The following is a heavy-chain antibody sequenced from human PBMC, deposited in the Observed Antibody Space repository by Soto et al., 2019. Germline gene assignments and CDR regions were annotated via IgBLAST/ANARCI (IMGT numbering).Heavy chain of an antibody. V-gene: IGHV3-21*01. J-gene: IGHJ4*02. D-gene: IGHD2-2*01. CDR2: ISSSSSYR. CDR1: GFTFSSYS. Sequence: DVQLVESGGGLVKPGGSLRLSCAASGFTFSSYSMNWVRQAPGKGLEWVSLISSSSSYRYYADSVKGRFTISGDNAKNSLYLQMNSLRAEDTAVYYCARDNAPRYCRTTSCYAPFDDWGQGTLVTVSS. CDR3: ARDNAPRYCRTTSCYAPFDD.